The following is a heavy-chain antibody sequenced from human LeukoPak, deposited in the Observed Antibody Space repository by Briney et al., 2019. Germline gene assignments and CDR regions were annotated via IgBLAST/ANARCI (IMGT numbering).Heavy chain of an antibody. D-gene: IGHD3-10*01. CDR1: GGTFSSYA. CDR3: ARTQADSGWFDP. V-gene: IGHV1-46*01. J-gene: IGHJ5*02. CDR2: INPSGGST. Sequence: ASVKVSCKASGGTFSSYAISWVRQAPGQGLEWMGIINPSGGSTSYAQKFQGRVTMTRDTSTSTVYMELSSLRSEDTAVYYCARTQADSGWFDPWGQGTLVTVSS.